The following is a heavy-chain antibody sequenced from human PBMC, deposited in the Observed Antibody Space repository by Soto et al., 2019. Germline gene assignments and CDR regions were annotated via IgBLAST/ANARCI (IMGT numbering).Heavy chain of an antibody. J-gene: IGHJ4*02. CDR3: ARENYYDSSGFDY. Sequence: SETLSLTCTVSGGSISSGGYYWSWIRQHPGKGLEWIGYIYYSGSTNYNPSLKSRVTISVDTSKNQFSLKLSSVTAADTAVYYCARENYYDSSGFDYWGQGTLVTVSS. V-gene: IGHV4-31*03. CDR1: GGSISSGGYY. CDR2: IYYSGST. D-gene: IGHD3-22*01.